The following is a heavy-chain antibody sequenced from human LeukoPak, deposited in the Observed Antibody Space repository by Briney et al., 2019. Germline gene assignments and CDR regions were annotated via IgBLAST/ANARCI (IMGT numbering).Heavy chain of an antibody. Sequence: GRSLRLSCAASGFTFSSYAMHWVRQAPGKGLEWVAVISYDGSNKYYADSVKGRFTISRDNSKNTLYLQMNSLRAEDTAVYYCARDRGTIFGVVTYYFDYWGQGTLVTVSS. CDR2: ISYDGSNK. CDR1: GFTFSSYA. J-gene: IGHJ4*02. CDR3: ARDRGTIFGVVTYYFDY. D-gene: IGHD3-3*01. V-gene: IGHV3-30-3*01.